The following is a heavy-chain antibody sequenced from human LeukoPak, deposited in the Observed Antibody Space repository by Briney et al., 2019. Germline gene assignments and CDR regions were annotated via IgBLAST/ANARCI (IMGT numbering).Heavy chain of an antibody. D-gene: IGHD3-3*01. Sequence: SETLSLTCTVSGGSISSTTYYWGWLRQPPGKGLEWIGNIYYVGSSYYNPSLKSRVTISVDTSKNQFSLNLNYVTAADTAVYYCARLSASGTSGKYYDFWSGFPSYFDYWGQGTLVSVSS. CDR2: IYYVGSS. J-gene: IGHJ4*02. CDR3: ARLSASGTSGKYYDFWSGFPSYFDY. V-gene: IGHV4-39*01. CDR1: GGSISSTTYY.